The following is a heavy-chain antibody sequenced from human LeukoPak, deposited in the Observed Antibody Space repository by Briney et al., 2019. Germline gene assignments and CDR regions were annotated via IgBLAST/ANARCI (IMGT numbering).Heavy chain of an antibody. J-gene: IGHJ3*02. CDR2: ISAYNGNT. CDR1: GYTFTSYG. D-gene: IGHD2-2*01. CDR3: ARDIVVPAAHDAFDI. Sequence: ASVKVSCKASGYTFTSYGISWVRQAPGQGLEWMGWISAYNGNTDYAQKLQGRVTMTTDTSTSTAYMELRSLRSDDTAVYYCARDIVVPAAHDAFDIWDQGTMVTVSS. V-gene: IGHV1-18*01.